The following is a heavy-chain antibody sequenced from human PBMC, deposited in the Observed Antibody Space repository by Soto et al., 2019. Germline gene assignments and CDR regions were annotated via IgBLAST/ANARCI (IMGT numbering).Heavy chain of an antibody. V-gene: IGHV1-2*04. CDR1: GYTFTGYY. D-gene: IGHD2-2*01. CDR2: INPNSGGT. Sequence: ASVKVSCKASGYTFTGYYMHWVRQAPGQGLEWMGWINPNSGGTNYAQKFQGWVTMTRDTSISTAYMELSRLRSDDTAVYYCARAPGISSTSWFDPWGQGTLVTVSS. J-gene: IGHJ5*02. CDR3: ARAPGISSTSWFDP.